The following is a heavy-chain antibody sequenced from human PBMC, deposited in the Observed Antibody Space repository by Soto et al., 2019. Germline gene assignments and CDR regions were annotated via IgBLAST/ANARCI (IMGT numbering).Heavy chain of an antibody. V-gene: IGHV3-30*18. CDR2: ISYDGSNK. CDR3: AKSKGLVGAIFSGMDV. Sequence: GGSLRLSCAASGFTFSSYGMHWVRQAPGKGLEWVAVISYDGSNKYYADSVKGRFTISRDNSKNTLYLQMNSLRAEDTAVYYCAKSKGLVGAIFSGMDVWGQGTTVTVSS. J-gene: IGHJ6*02. D-gene: IGHD1-26*01. CDR1: GFTFSSYG.